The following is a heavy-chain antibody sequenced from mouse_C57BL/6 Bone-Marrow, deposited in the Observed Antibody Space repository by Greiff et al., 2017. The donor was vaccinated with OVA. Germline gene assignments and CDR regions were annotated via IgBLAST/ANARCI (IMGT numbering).Heavy chain of an antibody. CDR1: GYTFTSYW. D-gene: IGHD2-4*01. V-gene: IGHV1-55*01. CDR2: IYPGSGST. CDR3: ARVGYDYPAWFAY. J-gene: IGHJ3*01. Sequence: VQLQQPGAELVKPGASVKMSCKASGYTFTSYWITWVKQRPGQGLEWIGDIYPGSGSTNYNEKFKSKATLTVDTSSSTAYMQLSSLTSEDSAVYYCARVGYDYPAWFAYWGQGTLVTVSA.